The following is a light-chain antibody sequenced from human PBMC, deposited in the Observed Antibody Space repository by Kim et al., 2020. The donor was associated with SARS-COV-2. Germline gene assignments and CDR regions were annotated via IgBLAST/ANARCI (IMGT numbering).Light chain of an antibody. V-gene: IGLV6-57*03. CDR1: RGSIARNL. J-gene: IGLJ2*01. Sequence: VTHTCTRSRGSIARNLLRGNPERPGCDPSSEIYGDNQRTSGVTVRFSGTIGSSSNSASLTISGLKTEDEADYYWQSYDSSNQGVVFGGGTQLTVL. CDR2: GDN. CDR3: QSYDSSNQGVV.